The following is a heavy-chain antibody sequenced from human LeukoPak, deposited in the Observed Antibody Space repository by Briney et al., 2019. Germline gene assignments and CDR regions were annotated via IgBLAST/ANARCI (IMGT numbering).Heavy chain of an antibody. CDR1: GDSVSSNSAA. Sequence: SQTLSLTCAISGDSVSSNSAAWNWIRQSPSRGLERLGRTYYRSKWYNDYAVSVKSRITINPDTSKNQFSLQLNSVTPEDTAVYYCAREGGNQLLYVRDRNWFDPWGQGTLVTVSS. V-gene: IGHV6-1*01. CDR2: TYYRSKWYN. J-gene: IGHJ5*02. CDR3: AREGGNQLLYVRDRNWFDP. D-gene: IGHD2-2*02.